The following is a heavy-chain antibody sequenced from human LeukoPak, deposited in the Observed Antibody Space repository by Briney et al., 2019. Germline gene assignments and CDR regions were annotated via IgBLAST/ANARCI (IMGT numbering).Heavy chain of an antibody. CDR1: GFTFSSYG. Sequence: PGRSLRLSCAASGFTFSSYGMHWVRQAPGKGLEWVAVISYDGSNKYYADSVKGRFTISRDNSKNTLYLQMNSLRAEDTAVYYCAKDLLIAVAGTDAFDIWGRGTMVTVSS. CDR3: AKDLLIAVAGTDAFDI. V-gene: IGHV3-30*18. J-gene: IGHJ3*02. CDR2: ISYDGSNK. D-gene: IGHD6-19*01.